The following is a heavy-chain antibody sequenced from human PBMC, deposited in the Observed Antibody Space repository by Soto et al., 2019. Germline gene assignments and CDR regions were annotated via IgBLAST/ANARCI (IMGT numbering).Heavy chain of an antibody. J-gene: IGHJ5*02. CDR2: ISSSSSTI. V-gene: IGHV3-48*01. CDR3: ARSITIVRGGYWFDP. D-gene: IGHD3-10*01. CDR1: GFTFSSYS. Sequence: PXXSLRLSCAASGFTFSSYSMNWVRQAPGKGLEWVSYISSSSSTIYYADSVKGRFTISRDNAKNSLYLQMNSLRAEDTAVYYCARSITIVRGGYWFDPWGQGTLVPVSS.